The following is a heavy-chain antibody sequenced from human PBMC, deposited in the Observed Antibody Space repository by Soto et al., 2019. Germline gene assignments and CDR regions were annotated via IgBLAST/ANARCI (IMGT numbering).Heavy chain of an antibody. CDR1: GHTFTSYD. D-gene: IGHD6-13*01. Sequence: ASVKVSCKTSGHTFTSYDINWVRQAPGQGLEWVGWMNTNSDDTRSAQKFRGRLTLTRDKSMRAVYMKLSNLRPDDTAVYYCAREWSADGHFYGMDVWGQGTTVTVSS. CDR2: MNTNSDDT. J-gene: IGHJ6*02. V-gene: IGHV1-8*01. CDR3: AREWSADGHFYGMDV.